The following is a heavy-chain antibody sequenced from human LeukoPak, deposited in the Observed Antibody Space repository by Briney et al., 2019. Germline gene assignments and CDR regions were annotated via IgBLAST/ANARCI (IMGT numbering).Heavy chain of an antibody. CDR2: IYYSGST. J-gene: IGHJ4*02. D-gene: IGHD2-21*02. V-gene: IGHV4-30-4*01. CDR3: ARVIVVVTAIYFDY. Sequence: PSQTLSLTCTVSGGSISSGDYYWSWIRQPPGKGLEWIGYIYYSGSTYYNPSLKSRATISVDTSKNQFSLKLSSVTAADTAVYYCARVIVVVTAIYFDYWGQGTLVTVSS. CDR1: GGSISSGDYY.